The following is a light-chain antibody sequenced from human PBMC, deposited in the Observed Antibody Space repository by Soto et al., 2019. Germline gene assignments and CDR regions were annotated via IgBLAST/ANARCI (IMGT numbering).Light chain of an antibody. Sequence: QSALTQPPSASGSPGQSVTISCSRTSSDVGGYNYVSWYQQHPGKAPKLMIYEVSKRPSRVPDRFSGSKSGNTASLTVSGLQAEDEADYYCSSYAGTAYVFGTGTKLTGL. CDR1: SSDVGGYNY. CDR3: SSYAGTAYV. V-gene: IGLV2-8*01. CDR2: EVS. J-gene: IGLJ1*01.